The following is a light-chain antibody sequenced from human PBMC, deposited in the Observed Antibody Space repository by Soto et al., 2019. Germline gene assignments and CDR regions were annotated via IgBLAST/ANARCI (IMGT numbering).Light chain of an antibody. V-gene: IGKV3-20*01. Sequence: ETVLTQSPGTLSLSPGERVTLSCRASQSVCSRCFAWCQQKPGQSPRLLIYGASTRATGIPDRFSGSGSGTDFTLTISRLEPEDFAVYYCQHYGTTPWTFGQGTKVGIK. CDR1: QSVCSRC. CDR2: GAS. CDR3: QHYGTTPWT. J-gene: IGKJ1*01.